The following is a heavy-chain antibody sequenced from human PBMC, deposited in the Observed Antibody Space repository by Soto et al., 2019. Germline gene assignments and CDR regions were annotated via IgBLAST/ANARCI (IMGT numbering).Heavy chain of an antibody. CDR3: ARVGYDFWSGYLNWFDP. CDR2: IYYSGST. J-gene: IGHJ5*02. V-gene: IGHV4-34*01. CDR1: GESFSDYY. Sequence: PSETLSLTCAVYGESFSDYYWNWIRQPPGKGLEWIGYIYYSGSTNYNPSLKSRVTISVDTSKNQFSLKLSSVTAADTAVYYCARVGYDFWSGYLNWFDPWGQGTLVTVSS. D-gene: IGHD3-3*01.